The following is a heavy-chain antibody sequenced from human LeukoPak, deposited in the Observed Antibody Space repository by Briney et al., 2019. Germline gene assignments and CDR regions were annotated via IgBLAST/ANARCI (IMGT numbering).Heavy chain of an antibody. Sequence: SETLSLTCTVSGGSISSYYWSWIRQPPGKGLEWIGRIFTGGSPNYNPSLKSQVTISMDTSKNQFPLRLSSVTAADTAVYYCARDRLLPARYFDYWGQGTLVTVSS. J-gene: IGHJ4*02. D-gene: IGHD1-26*01. CDR3: ARDRLLPARYFDY. V-gene: IGHV4-4*08. CDR2: IFTGGSP. CDR1: GGSISSYY.